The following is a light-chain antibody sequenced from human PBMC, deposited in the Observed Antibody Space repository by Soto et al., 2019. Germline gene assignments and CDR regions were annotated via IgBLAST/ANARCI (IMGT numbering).Light chain of an antibody. J-gene: IGLJ3*02. Sequence: QSVLTQPASVSGSPGQSITISCTGTSSDVGGYNYVSWYQHHPRKGPKLMIYEVSDRPSWVSDRFSGSKSGNTASLTISGLQAEDEAHYYCSSYASSSHLVFGGGTKLTV. CDR3: SSYASSSHLV. V-gene: IGLV2-14*01. CDR1: SSDVGGYNY. CDR2: EVS.